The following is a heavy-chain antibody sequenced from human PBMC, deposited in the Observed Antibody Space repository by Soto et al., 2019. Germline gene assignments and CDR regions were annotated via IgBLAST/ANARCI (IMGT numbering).Heavy chain of an antibody. V-gene: IGHV3-15*07. CDR3: TTGIVVVPAAIILSDAFDI. J-gene: IGHJ3*02. Sequence: GGSLRLSCAASGFTFSNAWMNWVRQAPGKGLEWVGRIKSKTDGGTTDYAAPVKGRFTISRDDSKNTLYLQMNSLKTEDTAVYYCTTGIVVVPAAIILSDAFDIWGQGTMVTVSS. CDR1: GFTFSNAW. CDR2: IKSKTDGGTT. D-gene: IGHD2-2*01.